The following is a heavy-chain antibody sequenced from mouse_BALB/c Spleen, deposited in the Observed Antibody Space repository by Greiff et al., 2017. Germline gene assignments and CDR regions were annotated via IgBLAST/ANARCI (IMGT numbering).Heavy chain of an antibody. CDR3: ARPGRARATGAWFAY. Sequence: EVQLKESGPGLVKPSQSLSLTCTVTGYSITSDYAWNWIRQFPGNKLEWLGYISYSGSTSYNPSLKSRISITRDTSKNQFFLQLNSVTTEDTATYYCARPGRARATGAWFAYWGQGTLVTVSA. J-gene: IGHJ3*01. CDR2: ISYSGST. D-gene: IGHD3-1*01. V-gene: IGHV3-2*02. CDR1: GYSITSDYA.